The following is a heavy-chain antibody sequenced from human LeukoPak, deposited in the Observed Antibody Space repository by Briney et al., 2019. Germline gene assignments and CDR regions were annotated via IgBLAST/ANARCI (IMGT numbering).Heavy chain of an antibody. V-gene: IGHV3-23*01. CDR1: GFTFSTYT. CDR3: ARDPNLYSGTYDTY. D-gene: IGHD1-26*01. Sequence: GGSLRLSCAASGFTFSTYTMYWVRHPPGKRLEWVSIIGNNGGGIHYADSVKGRFTISRDNFKNALYLQMNSLRVEDTAVYYCARDPNLYSGTYDTYWGQGTLVTVSS. J-gene: IGHJ4*02. CDR2: IGNNGGGI.